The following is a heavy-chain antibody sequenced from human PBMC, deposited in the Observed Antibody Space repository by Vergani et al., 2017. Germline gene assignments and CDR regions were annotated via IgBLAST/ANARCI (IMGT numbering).Heavy chain of an antibody. V-gene: IGHV3-21*01. CDR2: ISSSSSYI. CDR3: ARASSSSLILHWFDP. D-gene: IGHD6-6*01. CDR1: GFTFSSYS. J-gene: IGHJ5*02. Sequence: EVQLVESGGGLVKPGGSLRLSCAASGFTFSSYSMNWVRQAPGKGLEWVSSISSSSSYIYYAASVKGRFTISRDNAKNSLYLQMNSLRAEDTAVYYCARASSSSLILHWFDPWGQGTLVTVSS.